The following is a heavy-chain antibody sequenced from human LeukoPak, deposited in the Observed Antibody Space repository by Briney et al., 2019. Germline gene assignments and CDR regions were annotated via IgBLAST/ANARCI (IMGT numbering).Heavy chain of an antibody. V-gene: IGHV3-21*01. CDR3: ARDRGPEGAFDI. CDR1: GFTFSSYS. CDR2: ISSSSSYI. Sequence: GGSLRLSCAASGFTFSSYSMNWVRQAPGKGLEWVSSISSSSSYIYYADSVKGRFTISRDNAKNSLYLQMNSLRAEDRAVYYCARDRGPEGAFDIWGQGTMVTVSS. J-gene: IGHJ3*02.